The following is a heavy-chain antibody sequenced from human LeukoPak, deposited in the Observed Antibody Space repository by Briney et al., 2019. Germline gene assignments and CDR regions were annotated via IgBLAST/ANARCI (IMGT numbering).Heavy chain of an antibody. CDR2: INHSGST. J-gene: IGHJ4*02. V-gene: IGHV4-34*01. Sequence: SETLSLTCAVYGGSFSGYYWSWIRQPPGKGLEWIGEINHSGSTNYNPSLKSRVTISVDTSKNQFSLKLSSVTAADTAVYYCARHVVTVEAAAGLFDYWGQGTLVTVSS. CDR1: GGSFSGYY. D-gene: IGHD6-13*01. CDR3: ARHVVTVEAAAGLFDY.